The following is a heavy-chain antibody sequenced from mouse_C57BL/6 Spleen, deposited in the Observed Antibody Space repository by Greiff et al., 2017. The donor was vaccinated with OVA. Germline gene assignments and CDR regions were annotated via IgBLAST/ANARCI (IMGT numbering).Heavy chain of an antibody. CDR2: INPNNGGT. V-gene: IGHV1-26*01. Sequence: EVQLQQSGPELVKPGASVKISCKASGYTFTDYYMNWVKQSHGKSLEWIGDINPNNGGTSYNQKFKGKATLTVDKSSSTAYMELRSLTSEDSAVYYCAREDYGSTPSDYWGQGTTLTVSS. CDR1: GYTFTDYY. CDR3: AREDYGSTPSDY. D-gene: IGHD1-1*01. J-gene: IGHJ2*01.